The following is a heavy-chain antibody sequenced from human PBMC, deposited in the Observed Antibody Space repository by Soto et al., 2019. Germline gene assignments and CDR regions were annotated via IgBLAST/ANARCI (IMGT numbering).Heavy chain of an antibody. CDR3: ARVGAPYCSGGSCYNWYFDL. Sequence: EASVKVSCKASGGTFSSYAISWVRQAPGQGLEWMGGIIPIFGTANYAQKFQGRVTITADESTSTAYMELSSLRSEDTAVYYCARVGAPYCSGGSCYNWYFDLWGRGTLVPVSP. CDR1: GGTFSSYA. D-gene: IGHD2-15*01. J-gene: IGHJ2*01. CDR2: IIPIFGTA. V-gene: IGHV1-69*13.